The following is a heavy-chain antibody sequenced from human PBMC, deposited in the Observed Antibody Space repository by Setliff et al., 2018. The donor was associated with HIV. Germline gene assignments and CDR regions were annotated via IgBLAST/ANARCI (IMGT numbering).Heavy chain of an antibody. V-gene: IGHV4-39*01. Sequence: SETLSLTCTVSGASSIYFWGWIRQPPGKGLEWIGSVYYSGSTYYNPSLKSRITISVDTSKNQFSLKLSSVTAADTAVYYCARKNRYCSGGSCYYFDSWGLGTLVTVSS. CDR3: ARKNRYCSGGSCYYFDS. J-gene: IGHJ4*02. CDR2: VYYSGST. CDR1: GASSIYF. D-gene: IGHD2-15*01.